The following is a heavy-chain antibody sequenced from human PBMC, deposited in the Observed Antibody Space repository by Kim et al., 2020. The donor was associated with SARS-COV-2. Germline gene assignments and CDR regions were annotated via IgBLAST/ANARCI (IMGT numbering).Heavy chain of an antibody. D-gene: IGHD6-19*01. CDR2: INHSGST. V-gene: IGHV4-34*01. J-gene: IGHJ6*02. CDR1: GGSFSGFY. Sequence: SETLSLTCAVYGGSFSGFYWNWIRQPPGKGLEWVGEINHSGSTNYNPSLKSRVTISVDTPKNQFTLNMSAVTAADTAVYYCARGKYSSGPTLNYYYYYGMDVWGQGTTVTVSS. CDR3: ARGKYSSGPTLNYYYYYGMDV.